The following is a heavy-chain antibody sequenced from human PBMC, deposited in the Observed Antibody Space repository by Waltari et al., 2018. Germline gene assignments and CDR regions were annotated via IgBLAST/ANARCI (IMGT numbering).Heavy chain of an antibody. V-gene: IGHV3-30*04. J-gene: IGHJ6*02. D-gene: IGHD3-22*01. Sequence: QVQLVESVGGVVPSGSSLRLSCAGFELTLTYYVCHWVRQAPGKGLEWVAVISYNGRNIYYVDSVKGRFTISRDNSKKMLYLQMNSLRAEDTAVYYCARDYCDRTNCHGMDVWGQGTTVTVSS. CDR2: ISYNGRNI. CDR1: ELTLTYYV. CDR3: ARDYCDRTNCHGMDV.